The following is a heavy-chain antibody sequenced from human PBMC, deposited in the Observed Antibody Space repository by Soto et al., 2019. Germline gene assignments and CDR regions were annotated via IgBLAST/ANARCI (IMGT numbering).Heavy chain of an antibody. CDR1: GGSISSGGYY. V-gene: IGHV4-31*03. CDR3: ARDPKSYDSSGYYYQGGAFDI. D-gene: IGHD3-22*01. CDR2: IYYSGST. Sequence: QVQLQESGPGLVKPSQTLSLTCIVSGGSISSGGYYWSWIRQHPGKGLEWIGYIYYSGSTYYNPSLKSRVTISVDTSKNQFSLKLSSVTAADTAVYYCARDPKSYDSSGYYYQGGAFDIWGQGTMVTVSS. J-gene: IGHJ3*02.